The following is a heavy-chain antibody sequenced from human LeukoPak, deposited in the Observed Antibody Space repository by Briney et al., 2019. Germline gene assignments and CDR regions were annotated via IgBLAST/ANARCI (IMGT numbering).Heavy chain of an antibody. V-gene: IGHV3-23*01. J-gene: IGHJ4*02. D-gene: IGHD5-24*01. CDR3: AKGRGDGSNAPLVFDY. CDR1: EFTFSSYA. CDR2: ISGGGTNT. Sequence: GGSLRLSCAASEFTFSSYAMNWARQAPGKGLEWVSSISGGGTNTYYTDSVKGRFTISRDNSKHTLYLQMNSLRAEDTALYYCAKGRGDGSNAPLVFDYWGQGTLVAVSS.